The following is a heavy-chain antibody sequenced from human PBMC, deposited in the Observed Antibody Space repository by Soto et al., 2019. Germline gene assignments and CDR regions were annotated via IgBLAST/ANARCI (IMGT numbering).Heavy chain of an antibody. J-gene: IGHJ6*02. CDR3: ASRSSGSYYKVDYYYYGMDV. D-gene: IGHD3-10*01. CDR2: IIPIFGTA. V-gene: IGHV1-69*13. CDR1: GGTFSSYA. Sequence: GASVKVSCKASGGTFSSYAISWVRQAPGQGLEWMGGIIPIFGTANYAQKFQGRVTITADESTSTAYMELSSLRSEDTAVYYCASRSSGSYYKVDYYYYGMDVWGQGTTVTVSS.